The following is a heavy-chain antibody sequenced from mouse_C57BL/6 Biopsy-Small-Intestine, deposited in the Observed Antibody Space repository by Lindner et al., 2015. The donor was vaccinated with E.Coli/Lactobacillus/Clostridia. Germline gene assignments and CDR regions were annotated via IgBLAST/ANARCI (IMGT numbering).Heavy chain of an antibody. J-gene: IGHJ3*01. V-gene: IGHV5-4*01. CDR1: GFTFSSYA. CDR2: ISDGGSYT. Sequence: SGEGLVKPGGSLKLSCAASGFTFSSYAMSWVRQTPEKRLEWVATISDGGSYTYYPDNVKGRFTISRDNAKNNLYLQMSHLKSEDTAMYYCARGGYGSSYGFAYWGQGTLVTVSA. CDR3: ARGGYGSSYGFAY. D-gene: IGHD1-1*01.